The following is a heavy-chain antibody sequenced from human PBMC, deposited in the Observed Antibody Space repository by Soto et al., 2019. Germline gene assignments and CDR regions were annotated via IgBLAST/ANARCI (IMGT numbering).Heavy chain of an antibody. CDR3: AKHSEYQLVSWFDP. Sequence: EVQLLESGGGLVQPGGSLRLSCAASGFTFSDNAMSWVRQSPGKGLEWVSGVSAGGSNTYYADSVKGRFTISRDNSKNTLHLLMSSLRAEGTAIYYCAKHSEYQLVSWFDPWGQGTLVTVSS. CDR1: GFTFSDNA. D-gene: IGHD6-13*01. V-gene: IGHV3-23*01. CDR2: VSAGGSNT. J-gene: IGHJ5*02.